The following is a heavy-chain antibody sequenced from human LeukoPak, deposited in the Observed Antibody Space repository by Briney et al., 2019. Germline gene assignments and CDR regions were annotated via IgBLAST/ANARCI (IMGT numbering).Heavy chain of an antibody. V-gene: IGHV3-74*01. CDR3: ARDYYTSGSPNDY. J-gene: IGHJ4*02. CDR2: INSDGSST. D-gene: IGHD3-10*01. CDR1: GFNFDDYG. Sequence: GGSRRLSCAASGFNFDDYGMTWVRQAPGKGLVWVSRINSDGSSTNYADSVKGRFTISRDNAKNTLYLHMNSLRAEDTAVYYCARDYYTSGSPNDYWGQGTLVTVSS.